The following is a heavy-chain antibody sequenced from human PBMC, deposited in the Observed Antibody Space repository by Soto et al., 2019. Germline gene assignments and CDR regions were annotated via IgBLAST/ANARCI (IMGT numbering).Heavy chain of an antibody. CDR3: AIIGYVGYFDY. D-gene: IGHD2-15*01. CDR2: ISGSGGST. CDR1: GFTFGNYG. J-gene: IGHJ4*02. Sequence: PGGSLRLSCETSGFTFGNYGMGWVRQAPGKGLEWVSAISGSGGSTYYADSVKGRFTISRDNSKNTLYLQMNSLRAEDTAVYYCAIIGYVGYFDYWGQGTLVTVSS. V-gene: IGHV3-23*01.